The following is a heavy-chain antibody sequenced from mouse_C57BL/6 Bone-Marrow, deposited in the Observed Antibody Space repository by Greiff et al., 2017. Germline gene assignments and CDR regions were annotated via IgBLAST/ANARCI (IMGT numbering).Heavy chain of an antibody. CDR3: ARGGGNYAMDY. Sequence: QVQLQQPGAELVRPGTSVKLSCKASGYTFTSYWMHWVKQRPGQGLEWIGVIDPSDSYTNYKQKFKGKATLTVDTSSSTAYMQLSSLTSEDSAVYYCARGGGNYAMDYWGQGTSVTVSS. V-gene: IGHV1-59*01. J-gene: IGHJ4*01. CDR1: GYTFTSYW. CDR2: IDPSDSYT.